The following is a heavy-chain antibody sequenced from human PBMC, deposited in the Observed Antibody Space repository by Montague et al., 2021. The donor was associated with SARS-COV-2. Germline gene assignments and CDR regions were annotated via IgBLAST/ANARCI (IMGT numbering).Heavy chain of an antibody. V-gene: IGHV3-23*03. CDR3: AKSAWGVTDAFDI. D-gene: IGHD1-26*01. CDR2: IYSGGSST. Sequence: SLRLSCAASEFAFSSYAMSWVRQAPGKGLEWVSAIYSGGSSTFYADSVKGRFTISRDSSKNTLYLQMNSLRAEDTVVYYCAKSAWGVTDAFDIWGQGTMVTVSS. CDR1: EFAFSSYA. J-gene: IGHJ3*02.